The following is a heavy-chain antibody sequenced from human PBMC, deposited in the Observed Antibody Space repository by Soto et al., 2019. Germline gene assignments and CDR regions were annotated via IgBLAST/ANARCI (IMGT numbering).Heavy chain of an antibody. CDR2: ISTSGDST. D-gene: IGHD2-2*01. CDR3: ARAGLGYCTSTNCHPGFDI. Sequence: HPGGSLRLSCAVSGFTFRYYDMSWVRQAPGEGLEWVSTISTSGDSTDYTDSVKGRFTISRDNSKNTVYLQMNSLRAEDTAVYYCARAGLGYCTSTNCHPGFDIWGQGTMVTVSS. V-gene: IGHV3-23*01. J-gene: IGHJ3*02. CDR1: GFTFRYYD.